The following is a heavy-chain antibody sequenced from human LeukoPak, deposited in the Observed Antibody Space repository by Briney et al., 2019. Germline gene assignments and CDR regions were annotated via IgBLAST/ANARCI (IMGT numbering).Heavy chain of an antibody. J-gene: IGHJ4*02. V-gene: IGHV3-21*01. D-gene: IGHD6-13*01. Sequence: PGGSLRLSCAASGFTFSSYSMNWVRQAPGKGMEWVSSISSSSSYMYYADSVKGRFTISRDNAKNSLYLQMNSLRAEDTAVYYCANLAAASRKWGQGTLVTVSS. CDR2: ISSSSSYM. CDR3: ANLAAASRK. CDR1: GFTFSSYS.